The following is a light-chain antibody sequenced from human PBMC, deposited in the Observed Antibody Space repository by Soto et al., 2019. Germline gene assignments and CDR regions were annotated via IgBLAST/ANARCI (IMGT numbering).Light chain of an antibody. V-gene: IGKV3-20*01. CDR3: QRYGGPSWT. CDR1: QSVSSSY. CDR2: GAS. Sequence: EIVLTQSPGTLSLSPGERATLSCRASQSVSSSYLASYQQKPGQAPRLLIYGASSRATGIPDRFSGSGSGTDFTLTISRLEPDDFAVYYCQRYGGPSWTFGQGTRVEIK. J-gene: IGKJ1*01.